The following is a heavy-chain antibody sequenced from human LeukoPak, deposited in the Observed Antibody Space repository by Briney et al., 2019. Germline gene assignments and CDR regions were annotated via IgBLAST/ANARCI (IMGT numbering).Heavy chain of an antibody. CDR3: ARVKWELSFYWFDP. V-gene: IGHV1-2*02. D-gene: IGHD1-26*01. CDR1: GYTFTGYY. J-gene: IGHJ5*02. Sequence: ASVKVSCKASGYTFTGYYMHWVRQAPGQGLEWMGWINPNSGGTNYAQKFQGRVTMTGDTSISTAYMELSRLRSDDTAVYYCARVKWELSFYWFDPWGQGTLVTVSS. CDR2: INPNSGGT.